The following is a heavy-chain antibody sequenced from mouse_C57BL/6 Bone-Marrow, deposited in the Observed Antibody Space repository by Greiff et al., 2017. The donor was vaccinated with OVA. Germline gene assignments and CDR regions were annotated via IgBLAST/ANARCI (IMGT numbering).Heavy chain of an antibody. Sequence: VQLKESGPELVKPGASVKIPCKASGYTFTDYNMDWVKQSHGKSLEWIGDINPNNGGTIYNQKFKGKATLTVDKSSSTAYMELRSLTSEDTAVYYCARKGLDWYFDVWGTGTTVTVSS. CDR1: GYTFTDYN. D-gene: IGHD3-3*01. CDR2: INPNNGGT. V-gene: IGHV1-18*01. J-gene: IGHJ1*03. CDR3: ARKGLDWYFDV.